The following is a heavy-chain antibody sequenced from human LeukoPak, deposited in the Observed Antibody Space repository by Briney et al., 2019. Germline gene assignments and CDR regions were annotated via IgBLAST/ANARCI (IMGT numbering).Heavy chain of an antibody. V-gene: IGHV1-2*02. CDR1: ENIFTDYY. D-gene: IGHD3-9*01. Sequence: ASMKVSCKTSENIFTDYYIHWVRQAPGQGLEWLGWINPHSGGTNYAQYFQDRVIMTGDTSISTAYMELRGLISDDTATYYCARGGDNYDILTQWSQGTLVTVSS. J-gene: IGHJ4*02. CDR3: ARGGDNYDILTQ. CDR2: INPHSGGT.